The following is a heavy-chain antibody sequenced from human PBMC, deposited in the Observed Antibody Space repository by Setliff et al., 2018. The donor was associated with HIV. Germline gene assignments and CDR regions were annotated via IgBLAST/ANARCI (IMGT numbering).Heavy chain of an antibody. Sequence: ETLSLTCAVYGGSFSGYYWSWIRQPPGKGLEWIGEINHGGSTNYNPSLKSRVTISVDTSKNQFSLKLTSVTAADTAVYYCARRGLTLVRGVIMGYFDYWGQGTLVTV. CDR3: ARRGLTLVRGVIMGYFDY. J-gene: IGHJ4*02. CDR1: GGSFSGYY. D-gene: IGHD3-10*01. V-gene: IGHV4-34*01. CDR2: INHGGST.